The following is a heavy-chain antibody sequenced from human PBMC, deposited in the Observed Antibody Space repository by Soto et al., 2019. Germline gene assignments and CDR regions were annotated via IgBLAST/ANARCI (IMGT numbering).Heavy chain of an antibody. CDR2: INPDSGGT. Sequence: GASVKVSCKASGYTFTGYYMHWVRQAPGQGLEWMGWINPDSGGTNYAQKFQGWVTITRDTSISTTYMQLSRLISDDTAVYYCARVDSGFSGSHYIDYFNYWGQGALVTVSS. J-gene: IGHJ4*02. D-gene: IGHD1-26*01. V-gene: IGHV1-2*04. CDR3: ARVDSGFSGSHYIDYFNY. CDR1: GYTFTGYY.